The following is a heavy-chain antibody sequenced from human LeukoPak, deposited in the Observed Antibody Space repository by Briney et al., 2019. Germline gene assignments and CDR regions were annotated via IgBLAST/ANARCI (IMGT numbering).Heavy chain of an antibody. Sequence: WVSYISSRSSTIYYADSVKGRCTISRDNAKNSLYLQMNSLRAEDTAVYYCARDEGNTGYYYWGQGTLVTVSS. V-gene: IGHV3-48*04. CDR3: ARDEGNTGYYY. J-gene: IGHJ4*02. CDR2: ISSRSSTI. D-gene: IGHD3-9*01.